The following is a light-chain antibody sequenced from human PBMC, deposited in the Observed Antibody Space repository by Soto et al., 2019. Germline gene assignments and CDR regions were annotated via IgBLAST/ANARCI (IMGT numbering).Light chain of an antibody. CDR3: SSYVGTTDVL. J-gene: IGLJ2*01. CDR2: EVS. Sequence: QSVLTQPPSASGSPGQSGTISCTGTSSDVGGYNYVSWFQQHPGKAPKLMIYEVSKLPSGVPYRFSGAKSGNTASLTVSGLQAEEEADYYCSSYVGTTDVLFGGGTQLTVL. CDR1: SSDVGGYNY. V-gene: IGLV2-8*01.